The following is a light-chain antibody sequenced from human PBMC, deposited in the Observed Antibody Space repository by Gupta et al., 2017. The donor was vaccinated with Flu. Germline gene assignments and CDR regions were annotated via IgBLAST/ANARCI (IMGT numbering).Light chain of an antibody. CDR1: QIISSSY. Sequence: VLSHSPGTLSLSPGERGTLSCRASQIISSSYLAWYQQKPGQAPRLLIYGASSRATGIPDRFTGSGSGTDFTLTISRLESEDSAVYYCQQCAGSPSTFGPGTKVEIK. CDR3: QQCAGSPST. J-gene: IGKJ3*01. V-gene: IGKV3-20*01. CDR2: GAS.